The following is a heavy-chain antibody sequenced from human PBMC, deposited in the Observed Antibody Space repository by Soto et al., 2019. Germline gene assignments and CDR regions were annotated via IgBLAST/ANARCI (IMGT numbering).Heavy chain of an antibody. Sequence: EMHLLESGGGLVQPGGSLRLSCAASGFTFSTFAMNWVRQAPGRGLEWVAGMYGNGNGASYGDCMKGRVTISRDNSKNTLYLQMNSLRAEDTAVYYCVKDRIPDGRWNFDHWGQGTLVTVS. V-gene: IGHV3-23*05. CDR2: MYGNGNGA. CDR1: GFTFSTFA. D-gene: IGHD2-2*02. CDR3: VKDRIPDGRWNFDH. J-gene: IGHJ4*02.